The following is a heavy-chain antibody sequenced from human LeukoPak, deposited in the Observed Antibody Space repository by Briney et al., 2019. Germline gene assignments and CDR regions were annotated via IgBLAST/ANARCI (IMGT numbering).Heavy chain of an antibody. CDR1: GYTFTSYG. CDR3: ARDDCSGGSCYLDY. D-gene: IGHD2-15*01. Sequence: ASVKVSCRASGYTFTSYGISWVRQAPGQGLEWMGWISAYNGNTNYAQKLQGRVTMTTDTSTSTAYMELRSLRSDDTAVYYCARDDCSGGSCYLDYWGQGTLVTVSS. CDR2: ISAYNGNT. J-gene: IGHJ4*02. V-gene: IGHV1-18*01.